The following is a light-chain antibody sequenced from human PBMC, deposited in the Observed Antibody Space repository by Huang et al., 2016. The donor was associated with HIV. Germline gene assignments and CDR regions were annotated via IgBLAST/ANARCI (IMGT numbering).Light chain of an antibody. CDR2: AAS. CDR1: QSISNF. CDR3: QQSYSALFT. V-gene: IGKV1-39*01. Sequence: DIQMTQSPSSLSASVGDRVTITCRASQSISNFLNWYQLKPGKAPQLLIYAASSLQGGEPSRVSGSGSGTQFTLTISSLQPEEFATYFCQQSYSALFTFGPGTKVDFK. J-gene: IGKJ3*01.